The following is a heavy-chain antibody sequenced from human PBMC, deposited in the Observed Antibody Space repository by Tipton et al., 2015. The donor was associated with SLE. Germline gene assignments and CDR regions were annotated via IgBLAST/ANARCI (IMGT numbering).Heavy chain of an antibody. J-gene: IGHJ5*02. CDR3: ASLPTVWSWFDP. V-gene: IGHV4-38-2*01. D-gene: IGHD3-3*01. CDR1: GYSISSGYY. Sequence: TLSLTCAVSGYSISSGYYWGWIRQPPGKGLEWIGNIYHSGSTYYNPPLKSRVTISVDTSKNHFSLRRSSVTAADTAVYYCASLPTVWSWFDPWGQGTLVTVSS. CDR2: IYHSGST.